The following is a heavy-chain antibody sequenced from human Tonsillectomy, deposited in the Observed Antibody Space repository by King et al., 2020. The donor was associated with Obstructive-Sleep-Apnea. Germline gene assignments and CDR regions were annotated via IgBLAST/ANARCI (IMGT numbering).Heavy chain of an antibody. V-gene: IGHV3-23*04. J-gene: IGHJ3*01. CDR2: ISARGDET. CDR3: AKDPVFYDGKDAFDF. Sequence: VQLVESGGGLVQPGGSLRLSCAASGFTFYTYAMEWVRQAPGKGLEWVSTISARGDETYYAESVKGRFSISRDNSKNTLFLQLSSLRAEETALYYCAKDPVFYDGKDAFDFGGQGTMVTVSS. CDR1: GFTFYTYA. D-gene: IGHD2/OR15-2a*01.